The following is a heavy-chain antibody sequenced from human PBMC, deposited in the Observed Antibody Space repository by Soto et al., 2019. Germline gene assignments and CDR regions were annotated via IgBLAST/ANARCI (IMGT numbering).Heavy chain of an antibody. V-gene: IGHV1-69*13. Sequence: GASVKVSCKASGGTFSSYAICWVRQPPGQGLEWMGGIIPIFGTANYAQKFQGRVTITADESTSTAYTELSSLRSEDTAVYYCARVARWRTTDYWGQGTLVTVSS. CDR3: ARVARWRTTDY. D-gene: IGHD1-1*01. CDR2: IIPIFGTA. CDR1: GGTFSSYA. J-gene: IGHJ4*02.